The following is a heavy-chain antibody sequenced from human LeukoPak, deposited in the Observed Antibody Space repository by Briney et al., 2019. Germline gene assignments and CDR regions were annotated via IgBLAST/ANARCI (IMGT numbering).Heavy chain of an antibody. V-gene: IGHV3-23*01. D-gene: IGHD3-10*01. Sequence: GRSLRLSCAASGFTFTSYAMSWVRQAPGKGLEWVSAISGGGGTTYFADSVKGRFTISRDNSNNTLYLQMNSLRVEDTAVYYCAKEPHYYGSGSYLDHWGQGTLVTVSS. J-gene: IGHJ4*02. CDR1: GFTFTSYA. CDR3: AKEPHYYGSGSYLDH. CDR2: ISGGGGTT.